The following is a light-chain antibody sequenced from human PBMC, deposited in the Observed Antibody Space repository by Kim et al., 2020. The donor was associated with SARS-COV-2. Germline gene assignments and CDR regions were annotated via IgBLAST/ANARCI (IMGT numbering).Light chain of an antibody. CDR3: GTWDSSLSAAV. CDR1: SSTIGNNY. V-gene: IGLV1-51*01. CDR2: DNN. J-gene: IGLJ7*01. Sequence: GQTVAPSCSGISSTIGNNYVSWYQQLPGTAPKVLIYDNNQRPSGIPDRFSGSKSGTSATLGITGLQTGDEADYYCGTWDSSLSAAVFGGGTQLTVL.